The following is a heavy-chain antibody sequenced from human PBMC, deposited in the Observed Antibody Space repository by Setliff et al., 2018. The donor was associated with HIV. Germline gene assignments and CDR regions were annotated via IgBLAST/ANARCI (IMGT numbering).Heavy chain of an antibody. CDR1: GGTFSSYA. D-gene: IGHD3-16*01. J-gene: IGHJ5*02. Sequence: GASVKVSCKVSGGTFSSYAISWVRQAPGEGLEWMGWINPNSGGTNYARKFQGRVTMTRDTSISTAYMELNSLRSDDTAVYYCATAGGRSWFDPWGPGTLVTVSS. CDR2: INPNSGGT. V-gene: IGHV1-2*02. CDR3: ATAGGRSWFDP.